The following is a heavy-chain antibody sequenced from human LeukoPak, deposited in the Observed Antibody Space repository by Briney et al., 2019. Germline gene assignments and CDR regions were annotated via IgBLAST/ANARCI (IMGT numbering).Heavy chain of an antibody. CDR3: ARAPVAAADYYFDY. Sequence: GASVKVSCKASGYTFTSYGISWVRQSPGQGLEWMGWISAYNGNTNYAQKLQGRVTMTTDTSTSTAYMELRSLRSDDTAVYYCARAPVAAADYYFDYWGQGTLVTVSS. D-gene: IGHD6-13*01. V-gene: IGHV1-18*01. J-gene: IGHJ4*02. CDR1: GYTFTSYG. CDR2: ISAYNGNT.